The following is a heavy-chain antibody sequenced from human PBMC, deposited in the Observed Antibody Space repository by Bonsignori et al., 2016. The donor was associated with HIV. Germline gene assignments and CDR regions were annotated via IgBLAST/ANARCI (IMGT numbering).Heavy chain of an antibody. CDR1: GFIFDDYA. CDR2: INWNGASI. V-gene: IGHV3-9*01. CDR3: VRKGLYYYYIDV. Sequence: SLKISCTGSGFIFDDYAMHWVRQPPGKGLEWVAGINWNGASIAYGDSVRGRFTISRDNAKNTIYLQIDGLRGEDTASYYCVRKGLYYYYIDVWGKGTAVTVSS. J-gene: IGHJ6*03.